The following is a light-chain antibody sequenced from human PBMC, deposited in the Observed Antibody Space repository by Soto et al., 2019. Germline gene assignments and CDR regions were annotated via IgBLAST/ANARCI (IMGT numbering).Light chain of an antibody. V-gene: IGKV3-20*01. CDR3: QDFDSPQWT. CDR2: GAS. Sequence: EIVLTQSPGTLSLSPGERATLSCRASQSVSSSYLAWYQQKPGQAPRLLIYGASSRATGIPDRFSGSGSGADFTLTINRLEPEDFAVYYCQDFDSPQWTFGQGTKV. J-gene: IGKJ1*01. CDR1: QSVSSSY.